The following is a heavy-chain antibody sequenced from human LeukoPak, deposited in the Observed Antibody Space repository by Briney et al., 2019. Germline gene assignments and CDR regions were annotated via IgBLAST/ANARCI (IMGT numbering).Heavy chain of an antibody. CDR3: ARESTGYSSGWYLS. J-gene: IGHJ4*02. CDR2: IYYSGST. Sequence: SETLSLTCTVSGGSISSYYWSWIRQPPGKGLEWIGYIYYSGSTNYNPSLKSRVTISVDTSKNQFSLKLSSVTAADTAVYYCARESTGYSSGWYLSWGQGTLVTVSS. CDR1: GGSISSYY. D-gene: IGHD6-19*01. V-gene: IGHV4-59*08.